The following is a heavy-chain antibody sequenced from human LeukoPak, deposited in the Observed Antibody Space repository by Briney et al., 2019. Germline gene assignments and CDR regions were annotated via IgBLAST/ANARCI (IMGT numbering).Heavy chain of an antibody. V-gene: IGHV4-34*01. D-gene: IGHD2-2*01. CDR3: ARGTPQIVVPAAFKYVYGMDV. CDR1: GGSFSGYY. Sequence: SETLSLTCAVYGGSFSGYYWSWIRQPPGKGLEWIGEINHSGSTNYNPSLKSRVTILVDTSKNQFSLKLSSVTAADTAVYYCARGTPQIVVPAAFKYVYGMDVWGQGTTVTVSS. CDR2: INHSGST. J-gene: IGHJ6*02.